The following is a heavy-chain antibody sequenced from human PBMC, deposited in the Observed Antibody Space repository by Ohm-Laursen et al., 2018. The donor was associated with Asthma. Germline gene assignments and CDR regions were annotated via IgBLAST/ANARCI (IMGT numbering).Heavy chain of an antibody. CDR1: GFSFSTSG. D-gene: IGHD3-22*01. V-gene: IGHV3-33*01. CDR2: VWSDGSRE. J-gene: IGHJ3*01. CDR3: TRREYSDSRILAFDL. Sequence: SLRLSCAASGFSFSTSGMHWVRQAPGKGLEWVAIVWSDGSRENYADSVRGRFSISRDNSKDTLYLQMNSLRAEDTAVYYCTRREYSDSRILAFDLWGQGTRVTVSS.